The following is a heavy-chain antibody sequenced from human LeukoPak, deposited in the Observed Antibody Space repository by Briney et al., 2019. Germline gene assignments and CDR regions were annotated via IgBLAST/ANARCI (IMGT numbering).Heavy chain of an antibody. D-gene: IGHD5-12*01. CDR2: SSTSGYTT. Sequence: GGSLRLSCAASGFTFSNYHMSWVRQAPGKGLEWVSYSSTSGYTTYYADSVKGRFTISRDNARNSLYLQMNSLRAEDTAVYYCAREYSGYDGDAFDMWGQGPMVTVSS. CDR3: AREYSGYDGDAFDM. CDR1: GFTFSNYH. V-gene: IGHV3-11*04. J-gene: IGHJ3*02.